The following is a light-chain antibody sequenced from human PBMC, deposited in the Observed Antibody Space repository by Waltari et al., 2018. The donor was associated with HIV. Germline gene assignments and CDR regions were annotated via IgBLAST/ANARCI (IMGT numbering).Light chain of an antibody. J-gene: IGLJ2*01. Sequence: QSVLTRPPSASGTPGQRVTISCSGSSSNIGSNTVNWYQQLPGTAPKLLIYSNNQRPSGVPDRFSGSKSGTSASLAISGLQSEDEADYYCAAWDDSLKVVFGGGTKLTVL. CDR1: SSNIGSNT. V-gene: IGLV1-44*01. CDR2: SNN. CDR3: AAWDDSLKVV.